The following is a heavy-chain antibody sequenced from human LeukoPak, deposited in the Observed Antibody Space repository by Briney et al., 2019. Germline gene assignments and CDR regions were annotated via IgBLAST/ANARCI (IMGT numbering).Heavy chain of an antibody. D-gene: IGHD3-22*01. J-gene: IGHJ4*02. CDR2: VGTGSDT. CDR1: GFTFNNFA. V-gene: IGHV3-23*01. CDR3: AKGDHYDSSGYYVLYYFDY. Sequence: GGSLRLSCAASGFTFNNFAMGWARQAPGKGLEWVSVVGTGSDTYYADSVKGRFTISRDNSKNTLYLQMNSLRAEDTAVYYCAKGDHYDSSGYYVLYYFDYWGQGTLVTVSS.